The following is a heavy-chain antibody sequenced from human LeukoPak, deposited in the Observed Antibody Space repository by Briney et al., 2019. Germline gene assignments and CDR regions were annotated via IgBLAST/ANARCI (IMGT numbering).Heavy chain of an antibody. Sequence: ASVKVSCKASGYTFTGYYMHWVRQAPGQGLEWMGWINPNSGGTNYAQKFQGRVTMTRDTSISTAYMELSRLRSDDTAVYYCATTAAGYSSGWYYFDYWGQGTLVTVSS. D-gene: IGHD6-19*01. CDR3: ATTAAGYSSGWYYFDY. J-gene: IGHJ4*02. CDR2: INPNSGGT. V-gene: IGHV1-2*02. CDR1: GYTFTGYY.